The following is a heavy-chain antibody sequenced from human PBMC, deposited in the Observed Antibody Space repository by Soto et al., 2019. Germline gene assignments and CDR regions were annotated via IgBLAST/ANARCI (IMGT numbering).Heavy chain of an antibody. Sequence: SVKVSCKASGGTFTDYAFSWVRQAPGQGLEWMGGIIPIFRSSNFAQKFQGRLTIFADASAGTAYMELSSLRSDDTAIYYCAKDVGFQQHLFVFDLWGQGTLVTAPQ. CDR3: AKDVGFQQHLFVFDL. CDR2: IIPIFRSS. CDR1: GGTFTDYA. D-gene: IGHD3-10*02. V-gene: IGHV1-69*13. J-gene: IGHJ4*02.